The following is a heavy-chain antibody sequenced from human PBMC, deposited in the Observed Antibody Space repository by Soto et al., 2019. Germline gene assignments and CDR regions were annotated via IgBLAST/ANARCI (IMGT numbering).Heavy chain of an antibody. V-gene: IGHV4-34*01. Sequence: SETLSLTCAVYGGSFSGYYWSWIRQPPGKGLEWIGEINHSGSTNYNPSLKSRVTISVDTSKNQFSLKLSSVTAADTAVYYCARVGCSGGSCYGRTFRGVVPSGYMDVWGKGTTVTVSS. CDR2: INHSGST. CDR3: ARVGCSGGSCYGRTFRGVVPSGYMDV. D-gene: IGHD2-15*01. J-gene: IGHJ6*03. CDR1: GGSFSGYY.